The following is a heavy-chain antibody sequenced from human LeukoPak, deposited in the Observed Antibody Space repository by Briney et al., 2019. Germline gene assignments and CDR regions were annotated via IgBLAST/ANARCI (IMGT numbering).Heavy chain of an antibody. V-gene: IGHV3-11*05. CDR3: ARARGAGPGGHFDY. Sequence: GGSLRLSCAASGFSFSDNYMSWIRQAPGKGLEWVTYISNSGSYTNYPDSVKGRFTISRDNAKNSLYLQMNSLRDEDTAVYYCARARGAGPGGHFDYWGQGTLVTVSS. CDR2: ISNSGSYT. CDR1: GFSFSDNY. D-gene: IGHD6-19*01. J-gene: IGHJ4*02.